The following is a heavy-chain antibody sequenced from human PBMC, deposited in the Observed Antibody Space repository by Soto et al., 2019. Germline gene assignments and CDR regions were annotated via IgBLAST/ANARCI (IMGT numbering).Heavy chain of an antibody. CDR1: GGSISSYY. Sequence: PSETLSLTCTVSGGSISSYYWSWIRQPPGKGLEWIGYIYYSGSTNYNPSLKSRVTISVDTSKNQFSLKLSSVTAADTAVYYCARTYGDYYMDFWGKGTTVTVSS. CDR2: IYYSGST. CDR3: ARTYGDYYMDF. D-gene: IGHD4-17*01. J-gene: IGHJ6*03. V-gene: IGHV4-59*01.